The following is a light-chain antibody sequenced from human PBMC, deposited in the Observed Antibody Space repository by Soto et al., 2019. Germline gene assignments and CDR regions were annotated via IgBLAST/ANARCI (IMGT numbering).Light chain of an antibody. CDR1: SSDVGGYNY. V-gene: IGLV2-14*01. CDR2: DVS. CDR3: SSYTSSNTVV. Sequence: QSALTQPASVSGSPGQSIPISCTGTSSDVGGYNYVSWYQQHPGKAPKLIIYDVSSRPSGVSNRFSGSKSGNTASLTISGLQAEDEADYYCSSYTSSNTVVFGGGTKLTVL. J-gene: IGLJ2*01.